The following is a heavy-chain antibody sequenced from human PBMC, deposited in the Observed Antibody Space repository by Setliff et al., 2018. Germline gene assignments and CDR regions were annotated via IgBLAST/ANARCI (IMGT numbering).Heavy chain of an antibody. CDR2: IYHAGST. D-gene: IGHD3-22*01. J-gene: IGHJ4*02. V-gene: IGHV4-30-2*01. Sequence: TLSLTCAVSGGSISSGDASWSWVRQPPGKGLEWIGYIYHAGSTYYNPSLESRVTISVDTSKNQFSLRLNSVTAADTAVYYCARAGYDSSGYYSYWGQGTLVTVSS. CDR3: ARAGYDSSGYYSY. CDR1: GGSISSGDAS.